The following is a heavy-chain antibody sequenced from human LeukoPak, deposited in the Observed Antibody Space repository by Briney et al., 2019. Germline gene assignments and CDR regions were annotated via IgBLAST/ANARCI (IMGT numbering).Heavy chain of an antibody. CDR1: GYTLTELS. V-gene: IGHV1-24*01. D-gene: IGHD3-3*01. J-gene: IGHJ4*02. Sequence: ASVKVSCKVSGYTLTELSMHWVRQAPGKGLEWMGGFDPEDGETIYAQKFRGRVTMTEDTSTDTAYMELSSLRSEDTAVYYCATVLRSYDFWSGFFDYWGQGTLVTVSS. CDR3: ATVLRSYDFWSGFFDY. CDR2: FDPEDGET.